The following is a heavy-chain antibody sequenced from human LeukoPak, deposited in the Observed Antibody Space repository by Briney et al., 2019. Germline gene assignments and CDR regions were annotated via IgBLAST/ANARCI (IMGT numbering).Heavy chain of an antibody. J-gene: IGHJ3*02. CDR1: GYTFTAYY. V-gene: IGHV1-2*02. CDR3: ARGPTLGLDI. Sequence: ASVKVSCKASGYTFTAYYIHWVRQAPGQGLEWMGWINPNGGDTTLLQRFQGRVTMTRDTSIITAYMELSSLTSDDTGMYYCARGPTLGLDIWGQGTMVTVSS. CDR2: INPNGGDT.